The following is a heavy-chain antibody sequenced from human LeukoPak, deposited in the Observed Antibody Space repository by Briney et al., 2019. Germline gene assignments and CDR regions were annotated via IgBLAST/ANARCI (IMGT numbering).Heavy chain of an antibody. CDR2: ISGSGGST. J-gene: IGHJ4*02. D-gene: IGHD3-16*01. CDR1: GFTFSSYA. V-gene: IGHV3-23*01. Sequence: GGSLRLSCAASGFTFSSYAMSWVRQAPGKGLEWVSAISGSGGSTYYADSVKGRFTITRENSKNTLYLQMTGLRVEDTAVYFCAKLNLGEMAYFDSWGQGTLVTVSS. CDR3: AKLNLGEMAYFDS.